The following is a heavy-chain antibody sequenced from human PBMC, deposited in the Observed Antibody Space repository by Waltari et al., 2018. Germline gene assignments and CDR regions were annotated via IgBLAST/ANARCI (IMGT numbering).Heavy chain of an antibody. CDR1: GVTVGSYA. Sequence: QVQLVQSGAEVKKPGASVQVYCKASGVTVGSYAISWVRHAPGQGLEWMGRIIPIFGTANYAQKFQGRVTITADESTSTAYMELSSLRAEDTAVYYCARLIPTVTTDDDAFDIWGQGTMVTVSS. CDR3: ARLIPTVTTDDDAFDI. J-gene: IGHJ3*02. V-gene: IGHV1-69*15. D-gene: IGHD4-17*01. CDR2: IIPIFGTA.